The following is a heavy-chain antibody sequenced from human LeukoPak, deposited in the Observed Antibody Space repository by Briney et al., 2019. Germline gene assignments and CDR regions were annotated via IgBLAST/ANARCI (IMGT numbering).Heavy chain of an antibody. CDR2: INSDESTT. CDR3: TKDMGNNWVFDY. J-gene: IGHJ4*02. V-gene: IGHV3-74*01. D-gene: IGHD1-20*01. Sequence: PGGSLRLSCAASGFTCSRYWMHWVRPAPGEGLGWVSRINSDESTTTYADSVKGRFTISRDNAKNTLYLQMNSLRAGDTAVYYCTKDMGNNWVFDYWGQGTLVTVSS. CDR1: GFTCSRYW.